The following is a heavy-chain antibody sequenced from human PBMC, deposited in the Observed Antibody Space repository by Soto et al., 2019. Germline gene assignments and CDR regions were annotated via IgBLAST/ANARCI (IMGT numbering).Heavy chain of an antibody. D-gene: IGHD3-22*01. V-gene: IGHV1-69*04. Sequence: SVKVSCKASGGTFSTYTITWVRQAPGQGLEWMGRIIPIIGIINYAQKFQGRVTITAHKFTGTAYMELTRLRSDDTAVYYCAGEPDSHYNDSHAYSYPWGQ. CDR3: AGEPDSHYNDSHAYSYP. CDR1: GGTFSTYT. CDR2: IIPIIGII. J-gene: IGHJ5*01.